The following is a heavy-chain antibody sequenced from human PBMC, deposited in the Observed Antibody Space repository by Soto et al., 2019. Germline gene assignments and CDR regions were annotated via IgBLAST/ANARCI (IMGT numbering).Heavy chain of an antibody. CDR1: GFTFSSYS. D-gene: IGHD3-22*01. J-gene: IGHJ1*01. CDR2: ISSSSSYI. V-gene: IGHV3-21*01. CDR3: ARDDHYYDSSCYLGYFGM. Sequence: EVQLVESGGGLVKPGGSLRLSCAASGFTFSSYSMNWVRQAPGKGLEWVSSISSSSSYIYYADSVKGRFTISRDNAKNYLYLQINSPRAEDTDVYYCARDDHYYDSSCYLGYFGMGGQGNLV.